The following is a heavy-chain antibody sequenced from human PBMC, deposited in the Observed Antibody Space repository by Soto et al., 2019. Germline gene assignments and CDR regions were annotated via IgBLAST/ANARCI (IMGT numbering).Heavy chain of an antibody. Sequence: ASVKVSCKASGYTFTSYDINWVRQATGQGLEWMGWMNPNSGNTGYAQKFQGRVTMTRNTSISTAYMELSSLRSEDTAVYYCARVGYDFWSGYYYYGMDVWGQGTTVTVSS. V-gene: IGHV1-8*01. CDR2: MNPNSGNT. D-gene: IGHD3-3*01. CDR1: GYTFTSYD. CDR3: ARVGYDFWSGYYYYGMDV. J-gene: IGHJ6*02.